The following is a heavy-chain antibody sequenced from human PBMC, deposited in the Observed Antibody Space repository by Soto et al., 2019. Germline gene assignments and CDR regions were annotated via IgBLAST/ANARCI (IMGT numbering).Heavy chain of an antibody. V-gene: IGHV1-69*06. CDR3: SREVVTETTLGYFDF. CDR2: IIPMFDTT. J-gene: IGHJ4*02. D-gene: IGHD2-21*02. CDR1: GGSFSSDA. Sequence: SVKVSCKASGGSFSSDAITWVRQAPGQGLEWIGEIIPMFDTTNYAPEFQGRVTITADTATTTVYMEVNRLTPDDTAVYYCSREVVTETTLGYFDFWGQGALVTVSS.